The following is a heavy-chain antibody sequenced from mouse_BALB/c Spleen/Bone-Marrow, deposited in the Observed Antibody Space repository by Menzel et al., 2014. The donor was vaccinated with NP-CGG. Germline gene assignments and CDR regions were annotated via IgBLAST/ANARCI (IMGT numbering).Heavy chain of an antibody. CDR2: LNPGSGGT. D-gene: IGHD2-1*01. J-gene: IGHJ2*01. V-gene: IGHV1-54*01. Sequence: QVQLKQSGAEQVRPGTSVKVSCKASGYAFTNYLIEWVKRRPGQGLEWIGVLNPGSGGTNYNEKFKGKATLTADKSSSTAYMQLSSLTSDDSAVYFCARRIYYAMGYWGQGTTLTVSS. CDR3: ARRIYYAMGY. CDR1: GYAFTNYL.